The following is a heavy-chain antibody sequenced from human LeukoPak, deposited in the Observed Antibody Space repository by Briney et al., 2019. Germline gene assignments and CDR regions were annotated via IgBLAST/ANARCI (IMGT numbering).Heavy chain of an antibody. Sequence: SETLSLTCTVSGGSISSYYWGWIRQPPGKGLEWIGNIYHSGSTKYNPSLKSRVTISVDTSRNHFSLQLTSVTAEDTAVYYCASRKSTMPEYYFDYWGQGTLVTVSS. CDR2: IYHSGST. J-gene: IGHJ4*02. CDR1: GGSISSYY. D-gene: IGHD2-2*01. V-gene: IGHV4-59*12. CDR3: ASRKSTMPEYYFDY.